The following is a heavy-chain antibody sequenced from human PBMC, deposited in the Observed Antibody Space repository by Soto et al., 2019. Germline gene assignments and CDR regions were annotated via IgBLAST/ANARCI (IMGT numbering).Heavy chain of an antibody. J-gene: IGHJ1*01. CDR2: IYHSGST. Sequence: ETLSLTCAVSGGSISSSNWWSWVRQPPGKGLEWIGEIYHSGSTNYNPSLKSRVTISVVKSKNQFSLKLSSVTAADTAVYYCASQGATGYYQHWGQGTLVTVSS. CDR3: ASQGATGYYQH. D-gene: IGHD1-26*01. CDR1: GGSISSSNW. V-gene: IGHV4-4*02.